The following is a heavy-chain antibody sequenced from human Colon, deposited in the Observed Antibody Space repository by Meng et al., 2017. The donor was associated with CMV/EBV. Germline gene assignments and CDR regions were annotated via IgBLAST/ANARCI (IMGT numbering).Heavy chain of an antibody. J-gene: IGHJ4*02. V-gene: IGHV4-39*01. D-gene: IGHD2-2*01. CDR2: VYYNGDT. CDR3: GRWGSVVVSLAHFDY. CDR1: GGSISSTNYY. Sequence: SETLSLTCTVSGGSISSTNYYWVWVRQPPGKGLEWIASVYYNGDTYYNLSLKSRVTVSADTSRNQFFLNLRSVTAADTAVYYCGRWGSVVVSLAHFDYWGQGNLVTVSS.